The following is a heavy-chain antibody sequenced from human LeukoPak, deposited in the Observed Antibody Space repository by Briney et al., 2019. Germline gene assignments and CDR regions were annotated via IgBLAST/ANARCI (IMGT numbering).Heavy chain of an antibody. V-gene: IGHV4-59*01. CDR3: ARGGDGYDYKGDYFDY. CDR2: IYYSGST. J-gene: IGHJ4*02. Sequence: SETLSLTCTVSGGSLSNYYWNWIRQPPGKGLEWIAYIYYSGSTNYNPSLKSRVTMSIDTSKNQFSLQLSSVTAADTAVYYCARGGDGYDYKGDYFDYWGQGTLVTVSS. D-gene: IGHD5-24*01. CDR1: GGSLSNYY.